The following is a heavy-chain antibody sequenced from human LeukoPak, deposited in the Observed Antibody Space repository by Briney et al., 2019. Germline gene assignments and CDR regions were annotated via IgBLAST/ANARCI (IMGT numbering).Heavy chain of an antibody. V-gene: IGHV7-4-1*02. CDR2: INTNTGNP. CDR3: ARVPAVGSSSWDPFDY. J-gene: IGHJ4*02. CDR1: GYTFTSYA. Sequence: ASVKVSCKASGYTFTSYAMNWVRQAPGQGLEWMGWINTNTGNPTYAQGFTGRFVFSLDTSVSTAYLQISSLKAEDTAMYYCARVPAVGSSSWDPFDYWGQGTLVTVSS. D-gene: IGHD6-13*01.